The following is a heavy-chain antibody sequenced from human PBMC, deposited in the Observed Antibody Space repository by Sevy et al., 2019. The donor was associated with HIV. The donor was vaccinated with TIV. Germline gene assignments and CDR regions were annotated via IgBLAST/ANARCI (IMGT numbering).Heavy chain of an antibody. CDR1: GGSFSDYF. Sequence: SETLSLTCAVYGGSFSDYFWNWIRPPPGKGLEWIGEVRHSGSTNHHLSLKSRVTISVDTSKNQFSLKLNSVTAADTAVYYCARGPFIMLAALDYWSQGTLVTVSS. D-gene: IGHD3-10*01. V-gene: IGHV4-34*01. J-gene: IGHJ4*02. CDR3: ARGPFIMLAALDY. CDR2: VRHSGST.